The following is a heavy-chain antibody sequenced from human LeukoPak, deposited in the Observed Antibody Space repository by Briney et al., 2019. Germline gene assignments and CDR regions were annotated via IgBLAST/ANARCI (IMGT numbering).Heavy chain of an antibody. Sequence: GGSLRLSCAASGFTFSSYAISWVRQAPGKGLEWVSAISGSGGSTYYADSVKGRFTISRDNSKNTLYLQMNSLRAEDTAVYYCAKGGLVINDAFDIWGQGTMVTVSS. D-gene: IGHD3-22*01. CDR2: ISGSGGST. V-gene: IGHV3-23*01. CDR3: AKGGLVINDAFDI. J-gene: IGHJ3*02. CDR1: GFTFSSYA.